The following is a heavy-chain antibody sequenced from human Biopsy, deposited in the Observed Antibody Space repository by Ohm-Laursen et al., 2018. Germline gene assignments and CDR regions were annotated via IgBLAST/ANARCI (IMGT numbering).Heavy chain of an antibody. V-gene: IGHV3-33*01. CDR3: ARDPIVGSKADGMDV. CDR1: GFTFSVYA. J-gene: IGHJ6*02. D-gene: IGHD1-26*01. CDR2: IWYDGSNE. Sequence: SLRLSCAAFGFTFSVYAMHWVRQAPGKGLEWVPIIWYDGSNEYYADSVKGRFTISRDNSKNTVFLQMSSLRAEDTGVYYCARDPIVGSKADGMDVWGQGTTVTVSS.